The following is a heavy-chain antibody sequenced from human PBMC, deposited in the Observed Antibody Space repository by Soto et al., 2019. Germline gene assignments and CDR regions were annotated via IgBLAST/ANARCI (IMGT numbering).Heavy chain of an antibody. J-gene: IGHJ6*02. CDR2: IIPIFGTA. CDR3: ARSRSTVVTPVGMGV. Sequence: SVKVSCKASGGTFSSYAISWVRQTPGQGLEWMGGIIPIFGTANYAQKFQGRVTITADKSTSTAYMELSGLRSEDTAVYYCARSRSTVVTPVGMGVWGQGTTVTVSS. V-gene: IGHV1-69*06. D-gene: IGHD2-21*02. CDR1: GGTFSSYA.